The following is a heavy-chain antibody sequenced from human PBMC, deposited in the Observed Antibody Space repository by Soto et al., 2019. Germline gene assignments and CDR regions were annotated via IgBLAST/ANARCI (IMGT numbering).Heavy chain of an antibody. D-gene: IGHD3-10*01. CDR2: IKWDASEK. Sequence: EVQLEESGGGLVQPGGSLRLSCAASGFTFGSYWMSWVRQAPGKGLEWLATIKWDASEKKYVDSVKGRFTMSRDNAKNSLYLQRDSLRSVDTAVYDCARESGYGSGTSVTHYLDYWGHGTLVTVSS. V-gene: IGHV3-7*01. J-gene: IGHJ4*01. CDR1: GFTFGSYW. CDR3: ARESGYGSGTSVTHYLDY.